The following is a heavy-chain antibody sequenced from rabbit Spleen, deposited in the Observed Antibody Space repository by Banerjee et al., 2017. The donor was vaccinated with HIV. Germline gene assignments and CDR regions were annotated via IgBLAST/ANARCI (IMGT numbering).Heavy chain of an antibody. CDR2: INVGSSGRT. CDR3: ARNYVNAFDP. Sequence: QEQLEESGGGLVKPGASLTLTCKASGFSLSSGYYICWVRQAPEKGLEWIACINVGSSGRTYYASWANGRFSISRTSSTTVTLQMTSLTAADTATYFCARNYVNAFDPWGQGTLVTVS. J-gene: IGHJ2*01. D-gene: IGHD1-1*01. V-gene: IGHV1S45*01. CDR1: GFSLSSGYY.